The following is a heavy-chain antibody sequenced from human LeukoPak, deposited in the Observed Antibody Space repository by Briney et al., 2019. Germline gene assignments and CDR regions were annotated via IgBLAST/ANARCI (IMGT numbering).Heavy chain of an antibody. V-gene: IGHV4-39*01. J-gene: IGHJ5*02. CDR1: GGSISSSSYY. CDR3: ARHPRGYYDILTGYYSPYWFDP. CDR2: IYYSGST. D-gene: IGHD3-9*01. Sequence: SETLSLTCTVSGGSISSSSYYWGWTRQPPGKGLEWIGSIYYSGSTYYNPSLKSRVTISVDTSKNQFSLKLSSVTAADTAVYYCARHPRGYYDILTGYYSPYWFDPWGQGTLVTVSS.